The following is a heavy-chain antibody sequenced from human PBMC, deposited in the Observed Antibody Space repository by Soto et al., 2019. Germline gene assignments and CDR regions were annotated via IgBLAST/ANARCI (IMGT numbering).Heavy chain of an antibody. D-gene: IGHD3-10*01. J-gene: IGHJ5*02. V-gene: IGHV3-13*01. CDR3: ARGGWFGESENWLDP. Sequence: EVQLVESGGGSVQPGGSLRLSCAASGFTFSSYDMHWVRQATGKGLEWVSAIGTAGDTYYPGSVKGRFTISRENAKNSLYLEMKSLRAGDTAVYYCARGGWFGESENWLDPWGQGTLVTVS. CDR2: IGTAGDT. CDR1: GFTFSSYD.